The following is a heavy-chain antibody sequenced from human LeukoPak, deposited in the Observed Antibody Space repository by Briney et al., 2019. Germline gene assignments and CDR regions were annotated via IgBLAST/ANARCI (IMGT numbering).Heavy chain of an antibody. Sequence: SVKVSCKASGGTFSSHAISWVRQAPGQGLEWMGGIIPIFGTANYAQKFQGRVTITADESTSTAYMELSSLRSEDTAVYYCARGWRYCSSTSCYDLDYWGQGTLVTVSS. CDR1: GGTFSSHA. J-gene: IGHJ4*02. CDR2: IIPIFGTA. CDR3: ARGWRYCSSTSCYDLDY. D-gene: IGHD2-2*01. V-gene: IGHV1-69*13.